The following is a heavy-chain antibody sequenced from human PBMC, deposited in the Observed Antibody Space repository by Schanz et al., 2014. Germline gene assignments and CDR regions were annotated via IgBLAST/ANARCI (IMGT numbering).Heavy chain of an antibody. CDR1: GFNFSSYS. CDR3: AKSLESCPGGRCSRGYFDY. V-gene: IGHV3-23*04. D-gene: IGHD2-8*02. J-gene: IGHJ4*02. Sequence: EEQLVESGGGLVEPGGSLRLSCAASGFNFSSYSLNWVRQAPGMGLEWVSAISGSGGSTYYADSVKGRFTISRDNFKGALYLQMSSLRAEDTAVYYCAKSLESCPGGRCSRGYFDYWGQGTLVTVSS. CDR2: ISGSGGST.